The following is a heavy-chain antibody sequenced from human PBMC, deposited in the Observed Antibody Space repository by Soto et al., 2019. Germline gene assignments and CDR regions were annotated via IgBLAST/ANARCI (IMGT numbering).Heavy chain of an antibody. V-gene: IGHV3-30*18. J-gene: IGHJ4*02. D-gene: IGHD5-12*01. Sequence: PGGSLRLSCAASGFTFSSYGMHWVRQGPGKGLEWVAVISYDGSNKYYADSVKGRFTISRDNSKNTLYLQMNSLRAEDTAVYYCAKERNSDYDFDYWGQGTLVTVSS. CDR3: AKERNSDYDFDY. CDR1: GFTFSSYG. CDR2: ISYDGSNK.